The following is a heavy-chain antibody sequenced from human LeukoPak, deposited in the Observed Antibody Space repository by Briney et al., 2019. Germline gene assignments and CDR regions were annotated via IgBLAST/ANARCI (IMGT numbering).Heavy chain of an antibody. CDR3: AKDRGYCSSTSCYEMFPSHY. Sequence: GGSLRLSCAASGFTFSSYGMHWVRQAPGKGLEWVAFIRYDGSNKYYADSVKGRFTISRDNSKNTLYLQMNSLRAEDTAVYYCAKDRGYCSSTSCYEMFPSHYWGQGTLVTVSS. V-gene: IGHV3-30*02. CDR1: GFTFSSYG. J-gene: IGHJ4*02. D-gene: IGHD2-2*01. CDR2: IRYDGSNK.